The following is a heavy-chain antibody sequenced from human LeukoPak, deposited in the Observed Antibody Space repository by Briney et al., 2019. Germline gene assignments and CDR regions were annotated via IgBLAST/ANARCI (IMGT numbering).Heavy chain of an antibody. D-gene: IGHD2-2*02. Sequence: GGSLRLSCAGSGFTFSRYWMSWVRQAPGKGLECVADIKEDGSEKYHVDSVKGRFTISRDNAKNSLYLQMNSLRAEDTAIYYCAKYRGWGQGTLVTVSS. CDR2: IKEDGSEK. V-gene: IGHV3-7*01. J-gene: IGHJ4*02. CDR3: AKYRG. CDR1: GFTFSRYW.